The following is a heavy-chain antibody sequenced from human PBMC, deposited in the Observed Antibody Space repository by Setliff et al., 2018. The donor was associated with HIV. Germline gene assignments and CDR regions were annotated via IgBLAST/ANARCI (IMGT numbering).Heavy chain of an antibody. CDR2: INSASGGT. CDR1: GYTLTDYY. J-gene: IGHJ3*02. V-gene: IGHV1-2*02. CDR3: ARDYLHVFDI. Sequence: ASVKVSCKASGYTLTDYYIHWVRQAPGQGLEWMGWINSASGGTNYAQNVQGRVTVTRDTSINTAYVELNSLKSDDTAVYYCARDYLHVFDIWGQGTMVTVSS.